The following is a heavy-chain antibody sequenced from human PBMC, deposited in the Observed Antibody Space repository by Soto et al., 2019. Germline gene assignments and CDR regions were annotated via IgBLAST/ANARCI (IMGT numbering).Heavy chain of an antibody. V-gene: IGHV4-4*07. J-gene: IGHJ4*02. D-gene: IGHD6-19*01. CDR3: AREPGVSSGWYVDY. CDR1: GGSISNYY. Sequence: SSETLSLTCTVSGGSISNYYCNWIRQPAGKGLEWIGRIDTSGSTNYNPSLKSRVTMSVDTSKQEFSLKLSSVTAADTALYYCAREPGVSSGWYVDYWGQGTLVTVSS. CDR2: IDTSGST.